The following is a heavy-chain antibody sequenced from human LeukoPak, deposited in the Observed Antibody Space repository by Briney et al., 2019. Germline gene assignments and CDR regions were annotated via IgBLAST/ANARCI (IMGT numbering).Heavy chain of an antibody. D-gene: IGHD2-8*01. Sequence: PGGSLRLSCAASGFTFSSYSMNWVRQAPGKGLEWVSHISSSSSTIYYADSVKGRFTISRDNAKNSLYLQMNSLRAEDTAVYYCVRGCTSTSAACHDYWGQGTLVTVSS. J-gene: IGHJ4*02. CDR3: VRGCTSTSAACHDY. V-gene: IGHV3-48*04. CDR1: GFTFSSYS. CDR2: ISSSSSTI.